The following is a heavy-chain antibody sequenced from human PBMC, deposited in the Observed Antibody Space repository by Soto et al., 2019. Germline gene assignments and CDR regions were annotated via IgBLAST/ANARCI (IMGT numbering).Heavy chain of an antibody. J-gene: IGHJ6*02. Sequence: PSATLSLTCTVSGGSISSSRCHWGWIRQPPGKGLEWIGSIYYSGSTYYNPSLKSRVTISVDTSKNQFSLKLSSVTAADTAVYYCGIAAAGTDYYYYGMDVWGQGTTVTVSS. CDR1: GGSISSSRCH. CDR3: GIAAAGTDYYYYGMDV. CDR2: IYYSGST. V-gene: IGHV4-39*01. D-gene: IGHD6-13*01.